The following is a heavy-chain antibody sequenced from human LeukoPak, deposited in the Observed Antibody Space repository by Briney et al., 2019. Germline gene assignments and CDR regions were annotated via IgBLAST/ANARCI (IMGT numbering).Heavy chain of an antibody. J-gene: IGHJ5*02. CDR1: GGSISSGGYY. Sequence: PSETLSLTCTVSGGSISSGGYYWSWIRQHPGKGLEWIGYIYYSGSTYYNPSLESRVTISVDTSKNQFSLKLSSVTAADTAVYYCAREGRYDFWSGSPSGWFDPWGQGTLVTVSS. V-gene: IGHV4-31*03. CDR2: IYYSGST. CDR3: AREGRYDFWSGSPSGWFDP. D-gene: IGHD3-3*01.